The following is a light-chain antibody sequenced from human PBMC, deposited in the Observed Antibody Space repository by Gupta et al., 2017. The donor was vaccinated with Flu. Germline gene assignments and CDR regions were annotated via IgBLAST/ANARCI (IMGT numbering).Light chain of an antibody. CDR2: GSS. J-gene: IGKJ1*01. Sequence: IEMPQSPVTLSVSPRESATIPCRASQSVSSNLAWYQQNPGQAPRLLIYGSSTRATGIPARFSGSGSGTEFTLTISSLQSEDFAVYYCQQYNNWWTFGQGTKVEIK. CDR3: QQYNNWWT. CDR1: QSVSSN. V-gene: IGKV3-15*01.